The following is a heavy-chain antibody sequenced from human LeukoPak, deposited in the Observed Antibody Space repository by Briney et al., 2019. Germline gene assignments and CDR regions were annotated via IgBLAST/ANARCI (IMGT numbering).Heavy chain of an antibody. Sequence: SETLSLTCSVSGGSISSYYWTWIRQPPGKGLEWIGHIYSTGRTTYNPSLKSRVTISVDTSKNQFSLKLNSVTAADTAVYYCARLGLGDEACWFDPWGQRTLVTVSS. D-gene: IGHD3-10*01. V-gene: IGHV4-59*01. CDR3: ARLGLGDEACWFDP. CDR2: IYSTGRT. CDR1: GGSISSYY. J-gene: IGHJ5*02.